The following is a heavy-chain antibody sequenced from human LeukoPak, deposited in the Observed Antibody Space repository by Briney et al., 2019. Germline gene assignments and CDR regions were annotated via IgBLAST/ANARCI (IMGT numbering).Heavy chain of an antibody. V-gene: IGHV3-48*03. CDR1: GFTFSNSV. CDR2: ISSSGSTI. J-gene: IGHJ6*02. CDR3: ARDLNQGGQNYYYSMDV. D-gene: IGHD1-26*01. Sequence: PGGSLRLSCVASGFTFSNSVMNCVRQPPGKRLEWVSYISSSGSTIFYADSVKGRFTISRDNAKNSLYLQMNSLRAEDTAVYYCARDLNQGGQNYYYSMDVWGQGTTVTVSS.